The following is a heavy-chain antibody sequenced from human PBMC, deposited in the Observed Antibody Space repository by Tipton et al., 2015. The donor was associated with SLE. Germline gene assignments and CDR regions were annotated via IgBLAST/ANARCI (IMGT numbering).Heavy chain of an antibody. D-gene: IGHD6-19*01. V-gene: IGHV3-30-3*01. CDR2: ISYDGSNK. CDR1: GFTFSSYA. Sequence: QVQLVQSGGGVVQPGRSLRLSCAASGFTFSSYAMHWVRQAPGKGLEWVAVISYDGSNKYYADSVKGRCTISRDNSKNTLYLQMNSLRAEDTAVYYCARDLRGPIAVVGCYFDYWGQGTLVTVSS. J-gene: IGHJ4*02. CDR3: ARDLRGPIAVVGCYFDY.